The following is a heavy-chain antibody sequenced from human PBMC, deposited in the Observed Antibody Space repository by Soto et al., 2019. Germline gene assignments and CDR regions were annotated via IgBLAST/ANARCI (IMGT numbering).Heavy chain of an antibody. CDR2: IWYDGSNK. CDR1: GFTFSSYG. Sequence: GGSLRLSCAASGFTFSSYGMHWVRQAPGKGLEWVAVIWYDGSNKYYADSVKGRFTISRDNSKNTLYLQMNSLRAEDTAVYYCARDPGNSGSYSYYYYYMDVWGKGTTVTVSS. CDR3: ARDPGNSGSYSYYYYYMDV. D-gene: IGHD3-10*01. J-gene: IGHJ6*03. V-gene: IGHV3-33*01.